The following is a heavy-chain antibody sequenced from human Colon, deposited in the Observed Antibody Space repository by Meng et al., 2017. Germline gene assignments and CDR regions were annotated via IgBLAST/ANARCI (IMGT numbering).Heavy chain of an antibody. CDR3: ARGRGSYSSIDF. D-gene: IGHD1-26*01. Sequence: QVPLPGSGPRLVRPSETLSLTCPLSGGSVSSPSYYWSWIRQTPGKGLEWIGYVYYTGSANYNPSLKSRVTISVDTSKNHFSLNLTSVTAADTAVYYCARGRGSYSSIDFWGQGTLVTVSS. CDR2: VYYTGSA. V-gene: IGHV4-61*03. CDR1: GGSVSSPSYY. J-gene: IGHJ4*02.